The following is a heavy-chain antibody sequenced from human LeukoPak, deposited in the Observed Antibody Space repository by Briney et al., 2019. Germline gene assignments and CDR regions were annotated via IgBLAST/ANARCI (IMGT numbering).Heavy chain of an antibody. D-gene: IGHD6-19*01. CDR3: ARPLSSSGWYYNWYFDL. Sequence: PSETLSLTCTVSGGSISSSSYYWGWIRQPAGKGVEWIERMYYSGSTYYNPSLKSRVTISVDTSKNQFSLKLSSVTAADTAVYYCARPLSSSGWYYNWYFDLWGRGTLVTVSS. CDR1: GGSISSSSYY. V-gene: IGHV4-39*01. J-gene: IGHJ2*01. CDR2: MYYSGST.